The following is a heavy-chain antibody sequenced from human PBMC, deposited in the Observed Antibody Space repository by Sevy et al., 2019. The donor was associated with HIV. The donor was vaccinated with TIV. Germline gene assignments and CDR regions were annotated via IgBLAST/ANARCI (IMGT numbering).Heavy chain of an antibody. D-gene: IGHD3-16*01. Sequence: GGSLRLSCAASGFTFSSYGMHWVRQAPGKGLEWVAFIRYDGGNKYYADSVKGRFTISRDNSKNTLYLKMNSLRAEDTAVYYCAKGPSPMITFGGVADYWGQGTLVTVSS. CDR1: GFTFSSYG. CDR2: IRYDGGNK. J-gene: IGHJ4*02. CDR3: AKGPSPMITFGGVADY. V-gene: IGHV3-30*02.